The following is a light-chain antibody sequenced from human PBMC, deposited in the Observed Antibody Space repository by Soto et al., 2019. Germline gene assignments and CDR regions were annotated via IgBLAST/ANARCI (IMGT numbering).Light chain of an antibody. CDR3: MSYIASTTTHWV. CDR2: GVS. Sequence: QSALTQPASVSGSPGQSITISCTGTSIDVGHPYNYVSWYQQYPGKAPKLLILGVSNRPSGIAGRFSGSKSGNTASRTISGRQPEDEADYYCMSYIASTTTHWVLGGGTKLTVL. CDR1: SIDVGHPYNY. V-gene: IGLV2-14*03. J-gene: IGLJ3*02.